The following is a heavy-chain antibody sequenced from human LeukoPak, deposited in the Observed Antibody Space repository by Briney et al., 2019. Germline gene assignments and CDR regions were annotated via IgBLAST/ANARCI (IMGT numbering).Heavy chain of an antibody. CDR2: ISGSGGST. V-gene: IGHV3-23*01. J-gene: IGHJ4*02. CDR1: GFTFSSYA. Sequence: GGSLRLSCAAPGFTFSSYAMSWVRQAPGKGLEWVSAISGSGGSTYYADSVKDRFTISRDNSKNTLYLQMNSLRAEDTAVYYCAKSSRPRYYYDSSGYYKGFDYWGQGTLVTVSS. CDR3: AKSSRPRYYYDSSGYYKGFDY. D-gene: IGHD3-22*01.